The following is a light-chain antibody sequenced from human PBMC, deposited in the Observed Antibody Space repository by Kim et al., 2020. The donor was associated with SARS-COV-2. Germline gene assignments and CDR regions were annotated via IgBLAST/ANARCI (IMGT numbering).Light chain of an antibody. CDR1: ASNRGANCD. J-gene: IGLJ1*01. CDR3: QSYDSSLSDFV. CDR2: ANN. Sequence: VTIAGTGTASNRGANCDVHAYHQLPEKAPRRLISANNNRPSGVPDRFSVSRSGTSASLAIAGLQAEDEADYYCQSYDSSLSDFVFGTGTKVTVL. V-gene: IGLV1-40*01.